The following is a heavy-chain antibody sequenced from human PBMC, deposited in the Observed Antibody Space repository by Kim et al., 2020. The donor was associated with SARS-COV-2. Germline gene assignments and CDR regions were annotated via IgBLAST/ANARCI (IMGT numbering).Heavy chain of an antibody. CDR1: GGPISSYY. V-gene: IGHV4-59*13. J-gene: IGHJ6*02. CDR3: ARDHPRQGMDV. CDR2: IYYSGST. Sequence: SETLSLTCTVSGGPISSYYWSWIRQPPGKGLEWIGYIYYSGSTNYNPSLKSRVTISVDTPKNQFSLKLSSVTAADTAVYYCARDHPRQGMDVWGHGTTVT.